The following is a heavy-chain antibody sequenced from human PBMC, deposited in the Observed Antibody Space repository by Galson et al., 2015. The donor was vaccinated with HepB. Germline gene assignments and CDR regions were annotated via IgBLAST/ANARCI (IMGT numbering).Heavy chain of an antibody. V-gene: IGHV5-51*01. Sequence: QSGAEMKKPGESLKISCAGSGYTFGSDWIAWVRQMPGKSLELMGIIYPGDSDTRYCPSFQGQVTTSVDMSISTAYLQWNSLKASDTAMYFCARRPDRLRSMHARSDDAFDIWGQGTMVTVS. CDR1: GYTFGSDW. D-gene: IGHD2/OR15-2a*01. CDR3: ARRPDRLRSMHARSDDAFDI. CDR2: IYPGDSDT. J-gene: IGHJ3*02.